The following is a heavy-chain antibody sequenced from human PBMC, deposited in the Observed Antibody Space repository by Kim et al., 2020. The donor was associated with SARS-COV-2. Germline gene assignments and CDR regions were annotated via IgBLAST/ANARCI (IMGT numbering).Heavy chain of an antibody. J-gene: IGHJ6*02. CDR1: GFTFSSYS. V-gene: IGHV3-48*02. D-gene: IGHD2-15*01. Sequence: GGSLRLSCAASGFTFSSYSMNWVRQAPGKGLEWVSYISSRSSTIYYADSVKGRFTISRDNAKNSLYLQMNSLRDEDTAVYYCAREKGYCSCGSCYSDGMDVWGQGTTVTVSS. CDR3: AREKGYCSCGSCYSDGMDV. CDR2: ISSRSSTI.